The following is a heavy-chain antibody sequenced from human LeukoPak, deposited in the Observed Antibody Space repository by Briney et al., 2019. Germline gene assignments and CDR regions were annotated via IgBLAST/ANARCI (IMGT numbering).Heavy chain of an antibody. CDR3: ARLARDRWYDDCRFDY. D-gene: IGHD4-23*01. CDR1: GGSISSYY. J-gene: IGHJ4*02. Sequence: SETLSLTCTVSGGSISSYYWSWIRQPPGKGLEWIGYIYYSGSTNYNPSLKSRVTISVDTSKNQFSLKLSSVTAADTAVYYCARLARDRWYDDCRFDYWGQGTLVTVSS. CDR2: IYYSGST. V-gene: IGHV4-59*08.